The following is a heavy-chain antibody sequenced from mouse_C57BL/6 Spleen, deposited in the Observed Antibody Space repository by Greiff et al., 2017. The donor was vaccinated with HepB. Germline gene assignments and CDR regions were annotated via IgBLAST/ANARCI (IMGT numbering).Heavy chain of an antibody. CDR3: ARYAQALYYAMDD. J-gene: IGHJ4*01. CDR1: GYAFSSSW. Sequence: VQLVESGPELVKPGASVKISCKASGYAFSSSWMNWVKQRPGKGLEWIGRIYPGDGDTNYNGKFKGKATLTADKSSSTAYMQLSSLTSEDSAVYFCARYAQALYYAMDDWGKGTSVTVSS. V-gene: IGHV1-82*01. D-gene: IGHD3-2*02. CDR2: IYPGDGDT.